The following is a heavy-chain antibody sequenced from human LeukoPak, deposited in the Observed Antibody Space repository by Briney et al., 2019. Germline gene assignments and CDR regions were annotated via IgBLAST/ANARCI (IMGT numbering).Heavy chain of an antibody. CDR2: INHSGTT. CDR1: GGSFSGYY. CDR3: AFLVVPAPIDYMDV. V-gene: IGHV4-34*01. Sequence: PSETLSLTCAVYGGSFSGYYWGWIRQPPGKGLEWIGEINHSGTTKYNPSLKSRVTISVDTSKNQFSLKLSSVTAADTAVYYCAFLVVPAPIDYMDVWDKGTAVTVSS. D-gene: IGHD2-2*01. J-gene: IGHJ6*03.